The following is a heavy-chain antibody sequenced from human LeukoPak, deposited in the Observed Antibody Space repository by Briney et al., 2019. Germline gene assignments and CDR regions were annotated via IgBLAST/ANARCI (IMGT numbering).Heavy chain of an antibody. V-gene: IGHV1-2*02. D-gene: IGHD2-15*01. J-gene: IGHJ4*02. CDR1: GYRFSDYY. CDR2: VNSNTGGT. CDR3: ARGYCSGGSCYHFDS. Sequence: ASVKVSCKASGYRFSDYYMYWVRQAPGQGLEWIGWVNSNTGGTRYAQKFEGRVTMTRDTSISTAYMELSRLKSDDTAVYYCARGYCSGGSCYHFDSWGQGTLVTVSS.